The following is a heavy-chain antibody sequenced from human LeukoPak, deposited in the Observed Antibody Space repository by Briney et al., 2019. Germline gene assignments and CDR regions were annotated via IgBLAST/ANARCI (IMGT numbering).Heavy chain of an antibody. CDR2: INAANSKT. CDR1: GYTFTNYA. J-gene: IGHJ6*04. CDR3: ARAHQPLWFGDFRVYAMDV. D-gene: IGHD3-10*01. Sequence: ASVKVSCKASGYTFTNYAIHWVRQAPGQRLEWMGGINAANSKTKYSEQFQGRVTITRDTSASTAYMEMSSLKSEDTAVYYCARAHQPLWFGDFRVYAMDVWGKGTTVTVSS. V-gene: IGHV1-3*01.